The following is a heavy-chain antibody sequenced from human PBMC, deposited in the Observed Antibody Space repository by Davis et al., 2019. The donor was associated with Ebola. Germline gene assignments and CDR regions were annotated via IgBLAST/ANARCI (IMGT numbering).Heavy chain of an antibody. Sequence: MPSETLSLTCAVSGGSISSGGYSWSWIRQPPGKGLEWIGYIYHSGSTYYNPSLKSRVTISVDTSKNQFSLKLSSVTAADTAVYYCARAGSSGWYTTTMDVWGQGTTVTVSS. CDR3: ARAGSSGWYTTTMDV. D-gene: IGHD6-19*01. V-gene: IGHV4-30-2*01. CDR2: IYHSGST. J-gene: IGHJ6*02. CDR1: GGSISSGGYS.